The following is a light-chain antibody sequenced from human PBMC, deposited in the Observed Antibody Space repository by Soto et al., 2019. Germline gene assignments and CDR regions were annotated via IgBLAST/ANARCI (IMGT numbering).Light chain of an antibody. CDR2: GNS. V-gene: IGLV1-40*01. J-gene: IGLJ1*01. CDR1: TSNFGAGYD. Sequence: QSVLTQPPSVSGAPGQRITISCTGSTSNFGAGYDVHWYQQLPGTAPKLLIYGNSNRPSGVPDRFSGSKSGTSASLAITGLQAEDEADYYCQSYDSSRTLFVFGTGTKVTVL. CDR3: QSYDSSRTLFV.